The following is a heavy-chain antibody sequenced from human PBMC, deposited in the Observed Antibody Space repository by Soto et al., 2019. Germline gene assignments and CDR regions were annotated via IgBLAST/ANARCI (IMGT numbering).Heavy chain of an antibody. CDR3: ARIRIATNNYKWFDP. D-gene: IGHD2-21*01. J-gene: IGHJ5*02. Sequence: PWETLSLTCSVSGAALNSGNYYWSWIRQVPGKGLEWIGHIYVTGAVDYNPSLRDRITISQDTSEGQFSLNLRLVTAADTAVYYCARIRIATNNYKWFDPWGQGTLVTVCS. V-gene: IGHV4-31*03. CDR1: GAALNSGNYY. CDR2: IYVTGAV.